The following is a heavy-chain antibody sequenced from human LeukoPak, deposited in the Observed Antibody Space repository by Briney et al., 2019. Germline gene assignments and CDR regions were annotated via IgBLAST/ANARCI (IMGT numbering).Heavy chain of an antibody. D-gene: IGHD3-22*01. CDR3: ARQQYYYESSDYPADFVY. J-gene: IGHJ4*02. V-gene: IGHV4-59*08. Sequence: SETLSLTCAVYGGSFSGYYWNWIRQPPGKGLEWIGYIYYSGSTNYNPSLKSRVTISVDTSKNQFSLELSSVTAADTAVYYCARQQYYYESSDYPADFVYWGQGTLVTVSS. CDR1: GGSFSGYY. CDR2: IYYSGST.